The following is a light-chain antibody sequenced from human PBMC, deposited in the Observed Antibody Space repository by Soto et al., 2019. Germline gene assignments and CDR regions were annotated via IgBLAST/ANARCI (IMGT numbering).Light chain of an antibody. V-gene: IGKV3-15*01. J-gene: IGKJ2*01. CDR2: GAS. Sequence: EIVMTQSPATLSVSPGERATLSCRASQSVSSNLAWYQQKPGQAPRLLIYGASTRATGIPARFSGSGSGTEFTLTITSLQSEDFAVYYCQHYNNWPPYTFGQGTK. CDR3: QHYNNWPPYT. CDR1: QSVSSN.